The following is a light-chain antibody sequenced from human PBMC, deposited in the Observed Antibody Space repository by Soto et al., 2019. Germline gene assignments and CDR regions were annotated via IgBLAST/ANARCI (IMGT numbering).Light chain of an antibody. J-gene: IGLJ1*01. CDR2: EGS. Sequence: ALTQPASVSGSPGQSITISCTGTSSDVGSYNLVSWYQQHPGKAPKLMIYEGSKRPSGVSNRFSGSKSGNTASLTISGLQAEDEADYYCCSYAGSSTSYVFGTGTKVTVL. CDR1: SSDVGSYNL. CDR3: CSYAGSSTSYV. V-gene: IGLV2-23*01.